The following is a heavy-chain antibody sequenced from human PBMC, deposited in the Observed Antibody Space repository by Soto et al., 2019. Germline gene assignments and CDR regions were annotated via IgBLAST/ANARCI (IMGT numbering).Heavy chain of an antibody. D-gene: IGHD3-22*01. V-gene: IGHV1-8*01. CDR3: ARMATSGSLNWFDP. J-gene: IGHJ5*02. CDR1: GYTFTNYD. CDR2: MNPISGET. Sequence: QVQLVQSGAEVKKPGASVKVSCKASGYTFTNYDINWVRQATGQGLEWMGWMNPISGETGYAQKFQGRVTMTRNTSITTAYMELNRLGSEDTAVYFCARMATSGSLNWFDPWCQGTLVTVTS.